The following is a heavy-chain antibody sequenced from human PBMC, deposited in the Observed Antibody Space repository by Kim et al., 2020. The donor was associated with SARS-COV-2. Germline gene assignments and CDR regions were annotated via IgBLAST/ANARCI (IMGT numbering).Heavy chain of an antibody. D-gene: IGHD5-18*01. CDR1: GFTFSSYW. V-gene: IGHV3-74*01. J-gene: IGHJ6*02. Sequence: GGSLRLSCAASGFTFSSYWMHWVRQAPGKGLVWVSRINSDGSSTSYADSVKGRFTISRDNAKNTLYLQMNSLRAEDTAVYYCARGGLVDTAMVRPSFSYYGMDVWGQGTTVTVSS. CDR2: INSDGSST. CDR3: ARGGLVDTAMVRPSFSYYGMDV.